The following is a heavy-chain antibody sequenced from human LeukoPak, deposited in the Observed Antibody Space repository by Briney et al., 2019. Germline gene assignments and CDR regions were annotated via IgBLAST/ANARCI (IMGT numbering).Heavy chain of an antibody. D-gene: IGHD1-26*01. V-gene: IGHV3-11*01. J-gene: IGHJ4*02. CDR3: VRDRGTYRPIDY. CDR1: GFTFSDYY. Sequence: GGSLRLSCAASGFTFSDYYMSWIRQAPGKGLEWVSYISSSGSTIYYADSVKGRFTISRDNAQNSLYLQMNSLRAEDTAIYYCVRDRGTYRPIDYWGQGTLVTVSS. CDR2: ISSSGSTI.